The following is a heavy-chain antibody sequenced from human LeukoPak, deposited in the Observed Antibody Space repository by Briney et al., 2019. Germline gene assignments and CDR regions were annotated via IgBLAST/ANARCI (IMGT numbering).Heavy chain of an antibody. J-gene: IGHJ4*02. CDR2: INPNSGGT. Sequence: ASVKVSCKASGYTFTGYYMHWVRQAPGQGLEWMGWINPNSGGTNYAQKFQGRVTMTGDTSISTAYMELSRLRSDDTAVYYCAVSSGSYYRSLVYWGQGTLVTVSS. V-gene: IGHV1-2*02. D-gene: IGHD3-10*01. CDR1: GYTFTGYY. CDR3: AVSSGSYYRSLVY.